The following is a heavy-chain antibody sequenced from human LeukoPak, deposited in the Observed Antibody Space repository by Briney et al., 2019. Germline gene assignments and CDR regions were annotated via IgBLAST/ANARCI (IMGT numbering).Heavy chain of an antibody. J-gene: IGHJ4*02. CDR1: GYTFTSYY. D-gene: IGHD6-13*01. CDR2: INPSGGST. Sequence: ASVKVSCKASGYTFTSYYMHWVRQAPGQGLEWMGIINPSGGSTSYAQKFQGRVTMTRDTSTSTVYMELSSLRSEDTAVYYCARDHGEQQEGYCFDYWGQGTLVTVSS. CDR3: ARDHGEQQEGYCFDY. V-gene: IGHV1-46*01.